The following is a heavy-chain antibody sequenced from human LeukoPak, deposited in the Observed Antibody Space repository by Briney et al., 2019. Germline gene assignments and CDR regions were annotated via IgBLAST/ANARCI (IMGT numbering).Heavy chain of an antibody. CDR3: ARVDRRYFDY. J-gene: IGHJ4*02. CDR1: GFTLSSYG. V-gene: IGHV3-48*04. Sequence: GGSLRLSCAASGFTLSSYGMNWVRQAPGKGLEWVSYISSSSNAIHYADSVKGRFTISRDNAKNSLYLQMNSLRAEDTAVYYCARVDRRYFDYWGQGTLVTVSS. D-gene: IGHD1-14*01. CDR2: ISSSSNAI.